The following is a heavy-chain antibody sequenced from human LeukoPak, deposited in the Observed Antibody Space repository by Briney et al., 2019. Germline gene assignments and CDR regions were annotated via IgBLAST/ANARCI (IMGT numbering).Heavy chain of an antibody. Sequence: SETLSLTCAVYGGSFSGYYWSWIRQPPGKGLEWIGEINHSGSTNYNPSLKSRVTISVDTSKNQFSLKLSSVTAADTAVYYCARRDYFDYWGQGTLVTVSS. CDR1: GGSFSGYY. CDR3: ARRDYFDY. J-gene: IGHJ4*02. CDR2: INHSGST. V-gene: IGHV4-34*01.